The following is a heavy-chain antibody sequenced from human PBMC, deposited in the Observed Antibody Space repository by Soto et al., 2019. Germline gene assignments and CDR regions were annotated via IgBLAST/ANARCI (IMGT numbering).Heavy chain of an antibody. D-gene: IGHD6-19*01. CDR3: ASSSIAVAGIDFDY. CDR1: GFTFSSYE. CDR2: ISSSGSTI. J-gene: IGHJ4*02. Sequence: PVGSLRLSCAASGFTFSSYEMNWVRQAPGKGLEWVSYISSSGSTIYYADSVKGRFTISRDNAKNSLYLQMNSLRAEDTAVYYCASSSIAVAGIDFDYWGQGTLVTVSS. V-gene: IGHV3-48*03.